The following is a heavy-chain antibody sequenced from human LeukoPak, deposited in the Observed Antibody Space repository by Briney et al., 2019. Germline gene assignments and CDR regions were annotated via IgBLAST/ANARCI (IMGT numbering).Heavy chain of an antibody. CDR3: ARVRGYSSGWPSDAFDI. J-gene: IGHJ3*02. D-gene: IGHD6-19*01. CDR2: INPSGGST. CDR1: GYTFTSYY. Sequence: GASVKVSCKASGYTFTSYYTHWVRQAPGQGLEWMGIINPSGGSTSYAQKFQGRVTMTRDTSTSTVYMELSSLRSEDTAVYYCARVRGYSSGWPSDAFDIWGQGTMVTVSS. V-gene: IGHV1-46*03.